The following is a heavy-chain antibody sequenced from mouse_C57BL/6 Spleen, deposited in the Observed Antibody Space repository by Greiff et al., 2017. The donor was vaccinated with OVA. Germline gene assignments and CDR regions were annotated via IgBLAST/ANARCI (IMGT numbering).Heavy chain of an antibody. CDR1: GYAFSSSW. J-gene: IGHJ4*01. CDR2: IYPGDGDT. CDR3: ARSIYDGYYGDAMDD. V-gene: IGHV1-82*01. Sequence: QVQLQQSGPELVKPGASVKISCKASGYAFSSSWMNWVKQRPGKGLEWIGRIYPGDGDTNYNGKFKGKATLTADKSSSTAYMQLSSLTSEDSAVYFCARSIYDGYYGDAMDDWGQGTSVTVSS. D-gene: IGHD2-3*01.